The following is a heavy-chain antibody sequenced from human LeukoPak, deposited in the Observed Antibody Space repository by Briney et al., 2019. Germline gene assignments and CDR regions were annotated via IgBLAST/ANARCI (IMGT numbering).Heavy chain of an antibody. J-gene: IGHJ6*03. D-gene: IGHD7-27*01. Sequence: PSETLSLTCTVSGGSISSYYWSWIRQPPGKGLEWIGYIHYSGSTNYNPSLKSRVTISVDTSKNQFSLKLSSVTAADTAVYYCARRTGAYYYYYMDVWGKGTTVTVSS. CDR2: IHYSGST. CDR3: ARRTGAYYYYYMDV. CDR1: GGSISSYY. V-gene: IGHV4-59*01.